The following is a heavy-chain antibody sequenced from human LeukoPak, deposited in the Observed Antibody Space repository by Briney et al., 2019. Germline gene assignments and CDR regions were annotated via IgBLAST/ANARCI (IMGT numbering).Heavy chain of an antibody. J-gene: IGHJ4*02. CDR1: GFTFSTYW. D-gene: IGHD2-2*01. CDR3: ARDWSYTSSYAELDY. Sequence: QPGRSLRLSCAASGFTFSTYWMSWVRQAPGKGLEWVANIQQDGSEKYYVDSVKGRFTISRDNAKNSLYLQMNSLRAEDTAVYYCARDWSYTSSYAELDYWGQGTLVTVSS. V-gene: IGHV3-7*01. CDR2: IQQDGSEK.